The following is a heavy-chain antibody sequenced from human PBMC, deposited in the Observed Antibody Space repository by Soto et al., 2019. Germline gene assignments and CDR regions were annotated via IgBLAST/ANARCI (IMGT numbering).Heavy chain of an antibody. Sequence: QVQLVQSGAEVKKPGSSVKVSCQASGGNFNTYAIHWVRQAPGQGLEWMGGIILTLGRTYYAQKFQGRLTITAYESTATAYMELSRLRSEDTAIFFCAREPPRDYDIGGDGDFWGQGTLVTVSS. CDR1: GGNFNTYA. D-gene: IGHD3-22*01. CDR2: IILTLGRT. V-gene: IGHV1-69*01. CDR3: AREPPRDYDIGGDGDF. J-gene: IGHJ4*02.